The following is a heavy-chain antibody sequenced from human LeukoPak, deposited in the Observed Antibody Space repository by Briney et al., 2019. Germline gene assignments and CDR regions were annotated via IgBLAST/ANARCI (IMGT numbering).Heavy chain of an antibody. J-gene: IGHJ4*02. Sequence: GASLQISCKGSGSPFTSYWIGGVRQMPGKGLERMGIIYPGDSDTRYSPSFQGQVTISADKSISTAYLQWSSLKASDTAMYYCARHGVAAAGIDYWGQGTLVTVSS. D-gene: IGHD6-13*01. CDR1: GSPFTSYW. V-gene: IGHV5-51*01. CDR3: ARHGVAAAGIDY. CDR2: IYPGDSDT.